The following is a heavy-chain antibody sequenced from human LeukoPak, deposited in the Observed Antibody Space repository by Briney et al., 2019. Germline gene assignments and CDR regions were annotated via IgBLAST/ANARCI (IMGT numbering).Heavy chain of an antibody. J-gene: IGHJ5*02. Sequence: GGSLRLSCVGSGFTFSVHWVRQVPGKGLEWLTFIRHDGTDQHYADSVRGRFTISRDNSKNTVYLQMNSLRPEDTALSYCAKDGNWASVSWGQGTLVTVSS. D-gene: IGHD7-27*01. V-gene: IGHV3-30*02. CDR1: GFTFS. CDR3: AKDGNWASVS. CDR2: IRHDGTDQ.